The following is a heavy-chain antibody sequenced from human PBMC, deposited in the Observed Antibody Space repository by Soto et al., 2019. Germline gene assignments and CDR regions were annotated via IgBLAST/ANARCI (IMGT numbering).Heavy chain of an antibody. Sequence: PSETLSLTCSVSGGSMSNYYWSLIRQPPGKGLEWIGYIYYSGSTNYNPSLKSRVTISVDTSKNQFSLKMSSVTAADTAVYYCARLATRYYFDYWGQGTLVTVSS. CDR2: IYYSGST. CDR3: ARLATRYYFDY. V-gene: IGHV4-59*01. J-gene: IGHJ4*02. D-gene: IGHD1-1*01. CDR1: GGSMSNYY.